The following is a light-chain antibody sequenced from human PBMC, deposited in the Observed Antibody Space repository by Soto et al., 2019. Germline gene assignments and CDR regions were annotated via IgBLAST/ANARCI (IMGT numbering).Light chain of an antibody. V-gene: IGLV2-14*01. CDR3: RSYTSSSTPVV. CDR2: DVS. Sequence: QSALTQPASVSGSPGQSITISCTGTSSDVGGYNYVSWYQQHPGKAPKLMIYDVSNRPSGVSNRFSGSKSGNTASLTISGLQADDEADYYCRSYTSSSTPVVFGGGTQLTVL. J-gene: IGLJ2*01. CDR1: SSDVGGYNY.